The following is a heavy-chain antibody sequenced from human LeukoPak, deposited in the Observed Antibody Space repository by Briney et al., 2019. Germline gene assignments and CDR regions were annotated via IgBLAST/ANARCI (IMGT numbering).Heavy chain of an antibody. J-gene: IGHJ4*02. D-gene: IGHD3-22*01. V-gene: IGHV1-69*13. CDR2: IILIFGTA. Sequence: ASVKVSCKASGGTFSSYAISWVRQAPGQGLEWMGGIILIFGTANYAQKFQGRVTITADESTSTAYMELSSLRSEDTAVYYCARYYYDSSGYYNFDYWGQGTLVTVSS. CDR3: ARYYYDSSGYYNFDY. CDR1: GGTFSSYA.